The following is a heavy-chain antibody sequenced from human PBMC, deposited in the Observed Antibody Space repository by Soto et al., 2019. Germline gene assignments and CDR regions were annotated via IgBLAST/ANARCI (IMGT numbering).Heavy chain of an antibody. D-gene: IGHD3-9*01. CDR1: GYTFTSYA. CDR2: LNAGNGNT. Sequence: QVQLVQSGAEVKKPGASVKVSCKASGYTFTSYAMHWVRQAPGQRLEWMGWLNAGNGNTKYSQKFQGRVTITRDTSASTAYMELSSLRSEDTAVYYCARRSVPAYYDILTGSNWFDPWGQGTLVTVSS. V-gene: IGHV1-3*01. J-gene: IGHJ5*02. CDR3: ARRSVPAYYDILTGSNWFDP.